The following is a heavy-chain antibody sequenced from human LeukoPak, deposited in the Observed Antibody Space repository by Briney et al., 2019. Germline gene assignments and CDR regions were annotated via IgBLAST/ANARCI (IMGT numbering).Heavy chain of an antibody. D-gene: IGHD5-18*01. CDR3: AKSGGYSYVENFDY. V-gene: IGHV3-23*01. Sequence: GGSLRLSCAASGFTFRSYAMNWVRQAPGKGLEWVSGTSGSGGSTFYADSVKGRFTMSSDNSKDTLYLQMNSLRAEDTAVYYCAKSGGYSYVENFDYWGQGTLVTVSS. J-gene: IGHJ4*02. CDR1: GFTFRSYA. CDR2: TSGSGGST.